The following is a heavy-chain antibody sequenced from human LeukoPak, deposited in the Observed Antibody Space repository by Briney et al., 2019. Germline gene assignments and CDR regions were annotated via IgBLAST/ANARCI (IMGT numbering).Heavy chain of an antibody. V-gene: IGHV1-18*01. CDR3: ARGYCSSTSCYEGWFDP. D-gene: IGHD2-2*01. CDR1: GYTFTGYG. Sequence: ASVKVSCKASGYTFTGYGISWVRQAPGQGLEWMGWISAYNGNTNYAQKLQGRVTMTTDTSTSTAYMELRSLRSDDTAVYYCARGYCSSTSCYEGWFDPWGQGTLVTVSS. CDR2: ISAYNGNT. J-gene: IGHJ5*02.